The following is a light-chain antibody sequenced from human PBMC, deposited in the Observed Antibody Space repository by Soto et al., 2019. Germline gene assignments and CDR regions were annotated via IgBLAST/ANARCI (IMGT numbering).Light chain of an antibody. Sequence: DIQMTQSPSSLSASVGDRVTISCRASQNISTYLNWYQQKPGQAPKLLIYTTSNLQNGVPSGFSGSGSGTDFTLTITSLQPEDFATYYCQQTYSTPRTFGQGTKVDI. V-gene: IGKV1-39*01. CDR3: QQTYSTPRT. J-gene: IGKJ1*01. CDR2: TTS. CDR1: QNISTY.